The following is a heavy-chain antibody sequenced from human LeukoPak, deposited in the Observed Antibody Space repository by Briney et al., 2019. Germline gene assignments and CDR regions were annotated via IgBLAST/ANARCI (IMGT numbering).Heavy chain of an antibody. J-gene: IGHJ4*02. CDR3: ARGGSSRPDY. CDR2: ISNTGSTI. CDR1: GFTFSSYS. Sequence: PGGSLRLSCAASGFTFSSYSMNWVRQAPGKGLEWVSYISNTGSTIYYADSVRGRFTISRDNAKNTLYLQMNSLRAEDTAVYYCARGGSSRPDYWGQGTLVTVSS. V-gene: IGHV3-48*04.